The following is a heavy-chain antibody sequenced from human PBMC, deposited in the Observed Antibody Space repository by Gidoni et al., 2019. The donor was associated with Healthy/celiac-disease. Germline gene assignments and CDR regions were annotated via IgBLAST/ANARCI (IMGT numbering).Heavy chain of an antibody. CDR2: INHSGST. J-gene: IGHJ6*02. CDR3: ARGEITMIVAGVMDV. CDR1: GGSFSGYY. V-gene: IGHV4-34*01. Sequence: QVQLQQWGAGLLKPSETLSLTCAVHGGSFSGYYWSWIRQPPGKGLEWIGEINHSGSTNYNPSLKSRVTISVDTSKNQFSLKLSSVTAADTAVYYCARGEITMIVAGVMDVWGQGTTVTVSS. D-gene: IGHD3-22*01.